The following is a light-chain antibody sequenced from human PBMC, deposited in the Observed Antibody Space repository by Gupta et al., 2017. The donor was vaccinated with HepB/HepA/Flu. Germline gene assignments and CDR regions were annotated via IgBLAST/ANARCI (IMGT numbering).Light chain of an antibody. CDR3: QQDKDFHT. Sequence: DIQMTQSPSTLSVYVGDTVTITCRASQNVDNWVAWYQQKPGKGPKLLIHRASNLQSGVPSRFSGSGYGTEFIFTSSRRQTEDFANYYWQQDKDFHTFGGGTKVEI. CDR1: QNVDNW. CDR2: RAS. J-gene: IGKJ4*01. V-gene: IGKV1-5*03.